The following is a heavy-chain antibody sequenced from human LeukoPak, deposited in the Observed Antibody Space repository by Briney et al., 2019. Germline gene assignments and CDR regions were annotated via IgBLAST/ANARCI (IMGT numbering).Heavy chain of an antibody. Sequence: ASVKGSCKASGYTFTGHYMHWVRQAPGQGLEWMGWINPNSGGTNYAQKFQGRVTMTRDTSISTAYMELSRLRSDDTAVYYCARDVYYDSSATGYWGQGTLVTVSS. CDR3: ARDVYYDSSATGY. D-gene: IGHD3-22*01. J-gene: IGHJ4*02. CDR1: GYTFTGHY. V-gene: IGHV1-2*02. CDR2: INPNSGGT.